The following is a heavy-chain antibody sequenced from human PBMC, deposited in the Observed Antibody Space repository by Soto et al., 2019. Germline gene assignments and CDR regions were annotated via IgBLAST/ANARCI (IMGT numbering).Heavy chain of an antibody. V-gene: IGHV3-21*01. CDR3: AREETAWPLAYGLDV. J-gene: IGHJ6*02. CDR1: GFSFSTYS. CDR2: ISSRSDT. Sequence: GGSLRLSCAASGFSFSTYSMNWVRQAPGKGLEWVSSISSRSDTYYADSVKGRFTISRDNAKNSVSLQMDSLRAEDAAVYYCAREETAWPLAYGLDVWGQGTTVTVSS. D-gene: IGHD2-21*02.